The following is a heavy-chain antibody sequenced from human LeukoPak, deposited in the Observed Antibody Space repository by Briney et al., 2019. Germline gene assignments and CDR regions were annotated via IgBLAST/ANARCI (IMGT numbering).Heavy chain of an antibody. CDR3: AKDTAILRAVAGTGDLDY. J-gene: IGHJ4*02. Sequence: PGGSLRLSCAASRFTFRNYAMHWVRQAPGKGLEWLAVISSDGTNKDYADSVKGRFSISRDNSKNTLYLQMNSLRAEDTAVYYCAKDTAILRAVAGTGDLDYWGQGTLVTVSS. CDR2: ISSDGTNK. D-gene: IGHD6-19*01. V-gene: IGHV3-30*04. CDR1: RFTFRNYA.